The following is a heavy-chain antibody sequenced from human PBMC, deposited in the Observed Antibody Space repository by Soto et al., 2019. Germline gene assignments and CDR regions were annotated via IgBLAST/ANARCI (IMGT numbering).Heavy chain of an antibody. D-gene: IGHD4-17*01. Sequence: QITLKESGPPLVKPTQTLTLTCTFSGFSLSTSGVGVGWIRQPPGKALEWLALIYWDDDKRYSPSLKSRLTITKDTSKNQVVLTMTNMDPVDTATYYCAHRAYGAPRWDWFDPWGQGTLVTVSS. V-gene: IGHV2-5*02. CDR3: AHRAYGAPRWDWFDP. CDR2: IYWDDDK. CDR1: GFSLSTSGVG. J-gene: IGHJ5*02.